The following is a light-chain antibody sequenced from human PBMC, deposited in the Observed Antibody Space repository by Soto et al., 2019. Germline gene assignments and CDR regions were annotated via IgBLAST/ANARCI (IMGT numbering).Light chain of an antibody. V-gene: IGLV2-11*01. CDR3: CSYTGSYTWV. CDR2: DVN. Sequence: QSALTQPRSVSGSPGQSVTISCTGTSSDVGGYNYVSWYQPYPGKAPKFMIYDVNKRPSGVPDRFSGSKSGNTASLTISGLQAEDEADYYCCSYTGSYTWVFGGGTKVTVL. J-gene: IGLJ3*02. CDR1: SSDVGGYNY.